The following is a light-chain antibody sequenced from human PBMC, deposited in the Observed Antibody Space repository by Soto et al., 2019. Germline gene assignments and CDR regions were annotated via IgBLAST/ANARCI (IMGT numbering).Light chain of an antibody. CDR3: QQSYSTSTWT. V-gene: IGKV1-39*01. CDR2: AAS. CDR1: QSISSR. Sequence: DIQMTQSPSSLSASVGDRVSITCRAGQSISSRLNWYQQKPGKAPKLLIYAASNLQSGVPSRFSGSGSGTDFTLTISSLQPEDFATYYCQQSYSTSTWTFGQGTKVDIK. J-gene: IGKJ1*01.